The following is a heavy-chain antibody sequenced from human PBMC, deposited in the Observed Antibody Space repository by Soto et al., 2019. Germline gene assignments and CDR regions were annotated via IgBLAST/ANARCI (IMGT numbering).Heavy chain of an antibody. V-gene: IGHV1-69*01. J-gene: IGHJ6*02. CDR2: IIPIFGTA. D-gene: IGHD5-12*01. CDR1: GGTFSSYA. CDR3: ARDLGYSGYDPTSYYGMDV. Sequence: QVQLVQSGAEVKKPGSSVKVSCKASGGTFSSYAISWVRQAPGQGLEWMGGIIPIFGTANYAQKFQGRVTITVDESTSTAYMELSSLRSEDTAVYYCARDLGYSGYDPTSYYGMDVWGQGPTVTVSS.